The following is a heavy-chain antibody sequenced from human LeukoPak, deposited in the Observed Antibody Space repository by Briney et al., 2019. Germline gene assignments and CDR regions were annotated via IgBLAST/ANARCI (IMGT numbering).Heavy chain of an antibody. CDR2: ISGSGGRT. CDR1: GFTFSSYA. D-gene: IGHD6-13*01. CDR3: AKVGIAAAGTGWYFDY. V-gene: IGHV3-23*01. Sequence: GGSLRLSCAASGFTFSSYAMNWVRQAPGKGLEWVSSISGSGGRTYYADSVKGRFTISRDNSKNTLYLQMNSLRAEDTAVYYCAKVGIAAAGTGWYFDYWGQGTLVTVSS. J-gene: IGHJ4*02.